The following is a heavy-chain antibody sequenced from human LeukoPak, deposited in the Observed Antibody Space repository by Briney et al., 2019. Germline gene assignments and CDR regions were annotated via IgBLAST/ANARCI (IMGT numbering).Heavy chain of an antibody. J-gene: IGHJ3*02. Sequence: GGSLRLSCAASGFTFSSYEMNWVRQAPGKGLEWVLYISSSGSTIYYADSVKGRFTISRDNAKNSLYLQMNSLRAEDTAVYYCARVREDDAFDIWGQGTMVTVSS. V-gene: IGHV3-48*03. CDR1: GFTFSSYE. CDR3: ARVREDDAFDI. CDR2: ISSSGSTI. D-gene: IGHD1-26*01.